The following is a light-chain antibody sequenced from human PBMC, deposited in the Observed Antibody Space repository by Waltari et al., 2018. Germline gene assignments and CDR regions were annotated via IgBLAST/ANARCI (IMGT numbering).Light chain of an antibody. CDR2: DAS. CDR3: QQYDNIPPT. Sequence: DIRLTQSPSSLSASVGDRVTITCQASRGISVYVNWYHQKPGKAPKLLIYDASNLPTGVPSRFSGSGSATDFSFSIRNLQAVDIGTYYCQQYDNIPPTFGGRTRVEI. V-gene: IGKV1-33*01. J-gene: IGKJ4*01. CDR1: RGISVY.